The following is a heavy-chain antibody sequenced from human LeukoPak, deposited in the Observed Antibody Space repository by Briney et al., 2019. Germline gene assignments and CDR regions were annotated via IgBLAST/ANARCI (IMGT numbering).Heavy chain of an antibody. CDR2: ISGGGHST. J-gene: IGHJ3*02. Sequence: GGSLRLSCAASGFIFNYYAMNWVRQAPGKGLELVSAISGGGHSTYYADSVKGRFTISRDNYKNTLYLQMNSLRAEDTAVYFCAKGLEPGAFDIWGQGTRVTVSS. CDR3: AKGLEPGAFDI. CDR1: GFIFNYYA. V-gene: IGHV3-23*01. D-gene: IGHD1-1*01.